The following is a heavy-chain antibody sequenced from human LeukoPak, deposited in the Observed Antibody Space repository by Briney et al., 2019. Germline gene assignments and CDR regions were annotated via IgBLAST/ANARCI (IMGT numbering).Heavy chain of an antibody. CDR3: ARGLASGYPPIPFDY. J-gene: IGHJ4*02. CDR1: AGSFSGNY. V-gene: IGHV4-34*12. CDR2: IIDTGST. D-gene: IGHD3-3*01. Sequence: PSETLSLNSAVDAGSFSGNYWIWLRQPPGQGLEWIGEIIDTGSTKYNSYLKSRVIIAVDTSKNQFFLSLDSVTAADTAVYYCARGLASGYPPIPFDYWGQGTLVTVSS.